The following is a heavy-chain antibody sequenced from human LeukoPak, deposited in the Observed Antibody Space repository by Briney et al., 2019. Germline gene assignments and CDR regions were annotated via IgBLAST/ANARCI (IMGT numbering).Heavy chain of an antibody. CDR2: IGSSGSTI. D-gene: IGHD1-26*01. Sequence: GGSLRLSCAAPGFTFSDYYMSWIRQAPGKGLEWVSYIGSSGSTIYYADSVKGRFTISRDNAKNSLYLQMNSLRAEDTAVYYCARDRYVGATTAGDSDSWGQGTLVTASS. J-gene: IGHJ4*02. CDR1: GFTFSDYY. CDR3: ARDRYVGATTAGDSDS. V-gene: IGHV3-11*01.